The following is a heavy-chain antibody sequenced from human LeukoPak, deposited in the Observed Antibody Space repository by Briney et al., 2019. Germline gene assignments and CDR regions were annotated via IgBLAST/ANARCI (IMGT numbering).Heavy chain of an antibody. CDR3: AREGQLPRVRMDV. V-gene: IGHV1-2*06. D-gene: IGHD6-6*01. J-gene: IGHJ6*04. Sequence: ASVKVSCKASGYTFTGYYMHWVRQAPGQGLEWMGRINPNSGGTNYAQKFQGRVTMTRDTSISTAYMEQSTLRSDDTAVYYCAREGQLPRVRMDVWGKRTTVTVSS. CDR2: INPNSGGT. CDR1: GYTFTGYY.